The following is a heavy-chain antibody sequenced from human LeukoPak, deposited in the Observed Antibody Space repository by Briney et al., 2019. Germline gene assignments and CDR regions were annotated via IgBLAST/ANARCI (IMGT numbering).Heavy chain of an antibody. J-gene: IGHJ3*02. D-gene: IGHD3-22*01. CDR1: GFTFSSYA. Sequence: GGSLRLSCAASGFTFSSYAMSWGRPAPGKGLEWVSAISGCGGSMYYADSVKGRFTISRDNSKNKLYLKMNSQRAEDTAVYYCAKLYYYDRSGYGYPPGALDIWGQVTMVTDFS. V-gene: IGHV3-23*01. CDR3: AKLYYYDRSGYGYPPGALDI. CDR2: ISGCGGSM.